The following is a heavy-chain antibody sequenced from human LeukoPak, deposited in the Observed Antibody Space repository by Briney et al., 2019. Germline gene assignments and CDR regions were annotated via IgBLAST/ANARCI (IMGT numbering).Heavy chain of an antibody. D-gene: IGHD4-23*01. CDR2: IWYDGSNK. CDR3: ARETPLKYGMDV. J-gene: IGHJ6*02. CDR1: GFTFSSYA. V-gene: IGHV3-33*08. Sequence: GGSLRLSCAASGFTFSSYAMSWVRQAPGKGLEWVAVIWYDGSNKYYADSVKGRFTISRDNSKNTLYLQMNSLRAEDTAVYYCARETPLKYGMDVWGQGTTVTVSS.